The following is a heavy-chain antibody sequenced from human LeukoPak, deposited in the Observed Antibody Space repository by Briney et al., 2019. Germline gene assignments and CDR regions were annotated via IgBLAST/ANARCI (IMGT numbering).Heavy chain of an antibody. D-gene: IGHD3-10*01. V-gene: IGHV3-30*02. CDR3: AKDGGVRGPDYYYYMDV. Sequence: GGSLRLSCVVSGFTISSYGMHWVRQAPGKGLEWVAFIRNDGSYKKYADSVKGRFTISRDNSKNTLYLQMNSLRAEDTAVYYCAKDGGVRGPDYYYYMDVWGKGTTVTISS. CDR1: GFTISSYG. CDR2: IRNDGSYK. J-gene: IGHJ6*03.